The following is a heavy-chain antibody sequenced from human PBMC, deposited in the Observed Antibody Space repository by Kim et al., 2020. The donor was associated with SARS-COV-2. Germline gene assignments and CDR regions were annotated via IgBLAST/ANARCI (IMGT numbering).Heavy chain of an antibody. Sequence: ASVKVSCKASGYTFTSYAMHWVRQAPGQRLEWMGWINAGNGNTKYSQKFQGRVTITRDTSASTAYMELSSLRSEDTAVYYCTRDRIAVAGTRFDYWGQGTLVTVSS. J-gene: IGHJ4*02. CDR2: INAGNGNT. V-gene: IGHV1-3*01. CDR1: GYTFTSYA. D-gene: IGHD6-19*01. CDR3: TRDRIAVAGTRFDY.